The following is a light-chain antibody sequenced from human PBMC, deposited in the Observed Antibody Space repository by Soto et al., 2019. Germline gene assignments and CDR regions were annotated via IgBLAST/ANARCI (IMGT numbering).Light chain of an antibody. CDR3: QQYNSYSS. J-gene: IGKJ1*01. CDR2: GAS. V-gene: IGKV3-20*01. CDR1: QSVSTNY. Sequence: EIVLTQSPGTLSLSPGERATLSCRASQSVSTNYLAWYQQKPGQAPRLLIYGASNRATGIPDRFSGSGSGTEFTLTISSLQPDDFATYYCQQYNSYSSFGQGTKV.